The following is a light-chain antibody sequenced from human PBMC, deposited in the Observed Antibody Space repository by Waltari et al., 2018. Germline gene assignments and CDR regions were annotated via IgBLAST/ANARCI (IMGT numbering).Light chain of an antibody. CDR3: QAWATGTDVI. CDR2: QNT. Sequence: SYELTQPPSVSVSPGQTATITCSGDQLGDNDVCWYQQKPGQSPVVVIYQNTKRPSGIPERFSGSNSENTATLTISGTQAMDEADYYCQAWATGTDVIFGGGTKVTVL. CDR1: QLGDND. V-gene: IGLV3-1*01. J-gene: IGLJ2*01.